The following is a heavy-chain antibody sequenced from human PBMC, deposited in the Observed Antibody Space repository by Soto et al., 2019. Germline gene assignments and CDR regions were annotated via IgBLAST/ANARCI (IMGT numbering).Heavy chain of an antibody. CDR1: GYTFTSYG. D-gene: IGHD2-2*01. CDR2: ISAYNGTT. V-gene: IGHV1-18*04. J-gene: IGHJ6*02. CDR3: AREACSSTSCYRPYYYYGMDV. Sequence: GASVKVSCKASGYTFTSYGISWVRQAPGQGLEWMGWISAYNGTTNYAQKLQGRVTMTTDTSTSTAYMELRSLRSDDTAVYYCAREACSSTSCYRPYYYYGMDVWGQGTTVTVSS.